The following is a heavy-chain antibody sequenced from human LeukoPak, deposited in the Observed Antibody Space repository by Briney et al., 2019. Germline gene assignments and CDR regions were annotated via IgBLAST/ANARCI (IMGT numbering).Heavy chain of an antibody. CDR1: GFTFSSYS. CDR2: INHSGST. Sequence: PGGSLRLSCAASGFTFSSYSMNWVRQPPGKGLEWIGEINHSGSTNYNPSLKSRVTISVDTSKNQFSLKLSSVTAADTAVYYCARDSHGSGSYLPLYYCYGMDVWGQGTTVTVSS. V-gene: IGHV4-34*01. D-gene: IGHD3-10*01. J-gene: IGHJ6*02. CDR3: ARDSHGSGSYLPLYYCYGMDV.